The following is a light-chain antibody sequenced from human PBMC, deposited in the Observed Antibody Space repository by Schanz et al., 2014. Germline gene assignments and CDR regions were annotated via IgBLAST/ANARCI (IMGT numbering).Light chain of an antibody. CDR3: SSYAGSNTLV. Sequence: QSALTQPASVSGPPGQSIAISCIGTSSDVGGYNYVSWYQQHSGKVPKLMIYDVSNRPSGVSNRFSGSKSGNTTSLTISGLQAEDEADYYCSSYAGSNTLVFGGGTKLTVL. CDR2: DVS. J-gene: IGLJ3*02. V-gene: IGLV2-14*03. CDR1: SSDVGGYNY.